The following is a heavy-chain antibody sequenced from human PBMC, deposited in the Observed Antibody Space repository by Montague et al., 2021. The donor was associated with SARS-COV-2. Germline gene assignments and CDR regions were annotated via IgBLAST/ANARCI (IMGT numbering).Heavy chain of an antibody. V-gene: IGHV4-39*01. CDR3: VRGGDYTDYGRVDY. D-gene: IGHD4-11*01. CDR1: GGSISTGCYY. CDR2: IYYSGDT. J-gene: IGHJ4*02. Sequence: SETLSLTCSFSGGSISTGCYYWGRLRQPPRKGLEWFGSIYYSGDTYPNPSLKSRVTISVDTSKNQFSLRLSSVTAADTAVSYCVRGGDYTDYGRVDYWGQGTLVIVSS.